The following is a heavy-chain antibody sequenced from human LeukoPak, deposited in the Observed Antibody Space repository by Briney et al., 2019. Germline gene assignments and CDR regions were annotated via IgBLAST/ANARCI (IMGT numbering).Heavy chain of an antibody. Sequence: PSETLSLTCTVSGDSISTGGYYSTWIRQHPGKGLEWIGYIYYSGSTDCNPSLRSRLNISIDTSKNQFSLKLTSVTAADTAVYYCAGEITIFGTVMGFDTWGPGTVVTVSS. CDR3: AGEITIFGTVMGFDT. CDR1: GDSISTGGYY. CDR2: IYYSGST. V-gene: IGHV4-31*03. D-gene: IGHD3-3*01. J-gene: IGHJ5*02.